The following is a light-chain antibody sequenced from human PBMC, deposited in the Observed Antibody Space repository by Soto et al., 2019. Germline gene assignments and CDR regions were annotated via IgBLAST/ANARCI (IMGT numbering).Light chain of an antibody. V-gene: IGKV3D-15*01. J-gene: IGKJ5*01. CDR2: DAS. CDR1: QSVSSF. Sequence: EVVMRQSPATLSVSPGEGATLSCRASQSVSSFLPWYRQKPGQAPRLLIYDASNRATGTPARFSGSGSGTEFTLTINSLQSEHSAVYYCQQHNQWPITFGQGTRLEIK. CDR3: QQHNQWPIT.